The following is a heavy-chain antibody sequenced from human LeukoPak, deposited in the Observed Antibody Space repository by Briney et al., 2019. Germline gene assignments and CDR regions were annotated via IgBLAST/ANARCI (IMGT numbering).Heavy chain of an antibody. CDR1: GYTFTNYA. Sequence: ASVKVSCKASGYTFTNYAMNWVRQAPGQGLEWMGWINTNTGNPMYAQGFTGRFVFSLDTSVSTAYLQISSLKAGDTAVYYCARVVRGSSGYRYYFDYWGLGTLVTVSP. CDR3: ARVVRGSSGYRYYFDY. D-gene: IGHD3-22*01. CDR2: INTNTGNP. V-gene: IGHV7-4-1*02. J-gene: IGHJ4*02.